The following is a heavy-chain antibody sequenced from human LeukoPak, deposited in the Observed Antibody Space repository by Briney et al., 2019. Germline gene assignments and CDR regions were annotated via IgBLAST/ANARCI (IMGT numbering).Heavy chain of an antibody. D-gene: IGHD1-26*01. Sequence: GGSLRLSCAASGFTFSSYSMNWVRQAPGKGPEWVSSISSSSSYIYYADSVKGRFTISRDNAKNSLYLQMNSLRAEDTAVYYCARDSWELLPPPREHDAFDIWGQGTMVTVSS. CDR1: GFTFSSYS. CDR3: ARDSWELLPPPREHDAFDI. J-gene: IGHJ3*02. V-gene: IGHV3-21*01. CDR2: ISSSSSYI.